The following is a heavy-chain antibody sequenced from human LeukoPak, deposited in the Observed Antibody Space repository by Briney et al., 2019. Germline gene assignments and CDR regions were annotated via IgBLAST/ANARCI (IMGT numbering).Heavy chain of an antibody. J-gene: IGHJ4*02. V-gene: IGHV3-53*01. Sequence: PGGSLRLSCAASGFTVSSNYMSWVRQAPGKGLEWVSVIYSGGSTYYADSVKGRFTISRDNSKNTLYLQMNSLRAEDTAVYYCVRATYSSGWDYYFDYWGQGTLVTVSS. CDR2: IYSGGST. CDR1: GFTVSSNY. D-gene: IGHD6-19*01. CDR3: VRATYSSGWDYYFDY.